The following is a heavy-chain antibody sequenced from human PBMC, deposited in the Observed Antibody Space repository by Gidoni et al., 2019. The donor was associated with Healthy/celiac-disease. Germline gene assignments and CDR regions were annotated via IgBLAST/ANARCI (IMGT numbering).Heavy chain of an antibody. CDR1: GGSISSSSYY. V-gene: IGHV4-39*01. CDR3: ARHPYHEYFQH. CDR2: IYYSGST. D-gene: IGHD2-2*01. Sequence: QLQLQESGPGLVKPSETLSLTCTVSGGSISSSSYYWGWLRQPPGKGLEWIGSIYYSGSTYYNPSLKSRVTISVDTSKNQFSLKLSSVTAADTAVYYCARHPYHEYFQHWGQGTLVTVSS. J-gene: IGHJ1*01.